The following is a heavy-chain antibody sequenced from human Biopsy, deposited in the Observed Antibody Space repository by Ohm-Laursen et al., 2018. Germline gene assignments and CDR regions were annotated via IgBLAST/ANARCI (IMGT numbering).Heavy chain of an antibody. CDR1: RDSISNYY. J-gene: IGHJ4*02. V-gene: IGHV4-59*01. D-gene: IGHD3-16*01. CDR3: ARDSRGGHLNTTLITGKNLDS. CDR2: IYYTGST. Sequence: SQTLSLTCTVSRDSISNYYWTWIRQPPGKGLEWIGYIYYTGSTNYNPSVKSRVTISVDTSKNQFSLKLNSATAADTAVYFCARDSRGGHLNTTLITGKNLDSWGQGILVTVSS.